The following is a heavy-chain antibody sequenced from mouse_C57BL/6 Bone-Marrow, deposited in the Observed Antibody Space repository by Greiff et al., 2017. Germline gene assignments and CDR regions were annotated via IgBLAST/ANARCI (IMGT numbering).Heavy chain of an antibody. V-gene: IGHV1-81*01. Sequence: VKLMESGAELARPGASVKLSCKASGYTFTSYGISWVKQRTGQGLEWIGEIYPRSGNTYYNEKFKGKATLTADKSSSTAYMELRSLTSEDSAVXFCARRIYYLPDYWGQGTTLTVSS. D-gene: IGHD1-1*01. CDR1: GYTFTSYG. CDR2: IYPRSGNT. J-gene: IGHJ2*01. CDR3: ARRIYYLPDY.